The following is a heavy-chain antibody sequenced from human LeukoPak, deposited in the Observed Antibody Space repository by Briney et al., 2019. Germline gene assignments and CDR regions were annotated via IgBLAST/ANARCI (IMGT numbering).Heavy chain of an antibody. CDR2: MYHSGST. J-gene: IGHJ3*02. D-gene: IGHD1-26*01. Sequence: SETLSLTCTVSGYSIISDYYWGWIRQPPGKGLEWIGSMYHSGSTYYNPSLKSRVTISVDKSKNQFSLKLSSVTAADTAVYYCARDKREPRYAFDIWGQGTMVTVSS. CDR1: GYSIISDYY. V-gene: IGHV4-38-2*02. CDR3: ARDKREPRYAFDI.